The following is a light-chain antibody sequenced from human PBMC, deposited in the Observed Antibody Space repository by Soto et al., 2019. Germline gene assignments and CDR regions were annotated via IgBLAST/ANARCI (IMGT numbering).Light chain of an antibody. CDR1: SSNIGTTT. CDR3: AAWDGSLNGFYV. V-gene: IGLV1-44*01. CDR2: SNI. J-gene: IGLJ1*01. Sequence: SVLTQPPSASGTPGQRVTISCSGSSSNIGTTTIDWYQQLPGSAPKLLIYSNIQRPSGVPDRFSASKSGTSASLAISGLQSEDEADYYCAAWDGSLNGFYVFGTGTKVTV.